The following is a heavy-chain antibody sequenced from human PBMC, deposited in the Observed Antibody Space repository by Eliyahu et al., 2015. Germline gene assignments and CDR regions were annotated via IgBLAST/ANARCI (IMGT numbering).Heavy chain of an antibody. CDR1: GFTFSSYG. CDR3: ARESPLPRTVVHAFDI. V-gene: IGHV3-33*01. CDR2: IWYDGSNK. D-gene: IGHD4-23*01. Sequence: QVQLVESGGGVVQPGRSLRLSCAASGFTFSSYGMHWVRQAPGKGLEXVAVIWYDGSNKYYADSVKGRFTISRDNSKNTLYLQMNSLRAEDTAVYYCARESPLPRTVVHAFDIWGQGTMVTVSS. J-gene: IGHJ3*02.